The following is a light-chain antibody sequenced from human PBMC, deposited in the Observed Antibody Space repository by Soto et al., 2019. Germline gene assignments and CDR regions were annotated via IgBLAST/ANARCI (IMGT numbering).Light chain of an antibody. Sequence: DIQMTQSPSSLSASLGDRVTITCRASQSISNFLHWYQQTPGKPPELLIYAASNLQSGVPSRFSGGGSGTDFTLTISSLQPEDFATYYCQQGYSAPLTFGQGTKVEIK. CDR2: AAS. V-gene: IGKV1-39*01. CDR1: QSISNF. CDR3: QQGYSAPLT. J-gene: IGKJ1*01.